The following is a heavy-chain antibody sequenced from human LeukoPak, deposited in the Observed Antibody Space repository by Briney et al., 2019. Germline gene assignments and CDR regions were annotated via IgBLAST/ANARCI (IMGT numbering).Heavy chain of an antibody. CDR1: GFTFSSYG. CDR2: LWYDGSNK. CDR3: ARVGDSSSWYLDAFDI. Sequence: GGSLRLSCAASGFTFSSYGRPWVRQAPGRGRGGGAVLWYDGSNKYYADSVKGRFTISRDNSKNTLYLQMNSLRAEDTAVYYCARVGDSSSWYLDAFDIWGQGTMVTVSS. D-gene: IGHD6-13*01. V-gene: IGHV3-33*01. J-gene: IGHJ3*02.